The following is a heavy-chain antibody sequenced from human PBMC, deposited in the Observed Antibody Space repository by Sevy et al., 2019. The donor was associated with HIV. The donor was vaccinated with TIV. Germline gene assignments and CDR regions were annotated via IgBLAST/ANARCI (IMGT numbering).Heavy chain of an antibody. CDR2: IYSGGST. D-gene: IGHD3-10*01. V-gene: IGHV3-53*01. J-gene: IGHJ6*02. Sequence: GGSLRLSCAASGFTVSSNYMSWVRQAPGKGLEWVSVIYSGGSTYYADSVKGRFTISRDNSKNTLYLQMNSLRAEATAVYYCASRYYYGSGSYYRWSWDVWGQGTTVTVSS. CDR1: GFTVSSNY. CDR3: ASRYYYGSGSYYRWSWDV.